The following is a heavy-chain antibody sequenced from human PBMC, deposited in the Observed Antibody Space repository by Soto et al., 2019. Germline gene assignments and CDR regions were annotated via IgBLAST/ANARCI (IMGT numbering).Heavy chain of an antibody. Sequence: GESLKISFKGSGYTFTSYWIGWVRQMPVKGLEWMGIIYPGDSDTRYSPSFQGQVTISADKSISTAYLQWSSLKASDTAMYYCARYIIYTQYGMDVLGQGTTVPVCS. CDR1: GYTFTSYW. CDR2: IYPGDSDT. V-gene: IGHV5-51*01. CDR3: ARYIIYTQYGMDV. J-gene: IGHJ6*02. D-gene: IGHD1-20*01.